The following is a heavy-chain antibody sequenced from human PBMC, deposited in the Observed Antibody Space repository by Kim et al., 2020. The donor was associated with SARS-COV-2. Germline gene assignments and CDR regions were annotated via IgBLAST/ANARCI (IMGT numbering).Heavy chain of an antibody. V-gene: IGHV7-4-1*02. J-gene: IGHJ4*02. CDR1: GYTFTTYA. CDR3: ARGGDDILTGYYKDLDY. Sequence: ASVNVSCKASGYTFTTYAMNWVRQAPGQGLEWMGWINTNTGNPTYAQGFTGRFVFSLDTSVSTAYLQISSLKAEDTAVYYCARGGDDILTGYYKDLDYWGQGTLVTVSS. CDR2: INTNTGNP. D-gene: IGHD3-9*01.